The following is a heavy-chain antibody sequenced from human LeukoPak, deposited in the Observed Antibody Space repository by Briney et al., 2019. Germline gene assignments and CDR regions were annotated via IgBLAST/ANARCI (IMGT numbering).Heavy chain of an antibody. CDR3: ARDPFRREYFDY. J-gene: IGHJ4*02. V-gene: IGHV3-23*01. D-gene: IGHD3-3*02. Sequence: GGSLRLSCAASGFTFSSYAMSWVRQAPGKGLEWVSAISGSGGSTYYADSVKGRFTISRDNAKNSLYLQMNSLRAEDTAVYYCARDPFRREYFDYWGQGTLVTVSS. CDR2: ISGSGGST. CDR1: GFTFSSYA.